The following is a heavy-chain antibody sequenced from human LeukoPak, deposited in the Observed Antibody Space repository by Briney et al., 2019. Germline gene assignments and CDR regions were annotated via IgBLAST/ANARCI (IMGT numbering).Heavy chain of an antibody. CDR3: ASGLRYYDLYY. CDR2: INHSGST. V-gene: IGHV4-34*01. D-gene: IGHD3-9*01. Sequence: SETLSLTCAVYGGSFSGYYWSWIRQPPGKGLEWIGEINHSGSTNYNPSLKSRVTISVDTSKNQFSLKLSSVTAADTAVYYCASGLRYYDLYYWGQGTLVTVSS. CDR1: GGSFSGYY. J-gene: IGHJ4*02.